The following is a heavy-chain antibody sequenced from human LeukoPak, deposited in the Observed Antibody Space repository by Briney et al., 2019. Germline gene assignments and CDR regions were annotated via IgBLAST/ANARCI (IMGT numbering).Heavy chain of an antibody. Sequence: PGGSLRLSCAASGFTFSSYSMNWVRQAPGKGLEWVSSISSSSSYIYYADSVKGRFTISRDNAKNSLYLQMNSLRAEDTAVYYCARDDSAAAGTRALYYYGMDVWGQGTTVTVSS. CDR3: ARDDSAAAGTRALYYYGMDV. CDR1: GFTFSSYS. J-gene: IGHJ6*02. CDR2: ISSSSSYI. V-gene: IGHV3-21*01. D-gene: IGHD6-13*01.